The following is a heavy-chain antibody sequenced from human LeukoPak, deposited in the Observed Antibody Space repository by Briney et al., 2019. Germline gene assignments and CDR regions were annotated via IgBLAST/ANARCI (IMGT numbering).Heavy chain of an antibody. Sequence: GGSLRLSCAASGFTFSSCEMNWVRQAPGKGLEWVSYISSSGSTIYYADSVKGRFTISRDNAKNSLYLQMNSLRAEDTAVYYCARDLYYYDSSGAFDYWGQGTLVTVSS. CDR3: ARDLYYYDSSGAFDY. D-gene: IGHD3-22*01. V-gene: IGHV3-48*03. J-gene: IGHJ4*02. CDR1: GFTFSSCE. CDR2: ISSSGSTI.